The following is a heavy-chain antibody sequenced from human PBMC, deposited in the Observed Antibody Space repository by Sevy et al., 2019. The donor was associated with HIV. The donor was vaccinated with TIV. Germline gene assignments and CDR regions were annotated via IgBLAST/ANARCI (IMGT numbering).Heavy chain of an antibody. D-gene: IGHD3-16*01. J-gene: IGHJ4*02. CDR2: IRNKANSYTT. Sequence: GGSLRLSCAASGFTFSDHYMEWVRQAPGKGLEWVGRIRNKANSYTTEYAASVKGRFTISRDDSKNSLYLQMNSLKTEDTAIYYCARDLRSGGAHFDYWGQGTLVTVSS. CDR3: ARDLRSGGAHFDY. CDR1: GFTFSDHY. V-gene: IGHV3-72*01.